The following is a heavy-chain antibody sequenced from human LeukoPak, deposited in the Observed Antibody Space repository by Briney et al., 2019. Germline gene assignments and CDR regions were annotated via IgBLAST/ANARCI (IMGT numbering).Heavy chain of an antibody. J-gene: IGHJ6*04. D-gene: IGHD3-9*01. V-gene: IGHV1-18*04. CDR3: ARDQFPEYYDILTGYYYGMDV. Sequence: ASVKVSCKASGYTFTSYGISWVRQAPGQGLEWMGWISAYNGNTNYAQKLQGRVTITTDTSTSTAYMELRSLRSDDTAVYYCARDQFPEYYDILTGYYYGMDVWGKGTTVTVSS. CDR1: GYTFTSYG. CDR2: ISAYNGNT.